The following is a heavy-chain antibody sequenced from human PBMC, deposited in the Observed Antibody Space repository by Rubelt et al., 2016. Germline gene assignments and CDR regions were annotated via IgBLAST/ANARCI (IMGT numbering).Heavy chain of an antibody. CDR2: INPSGGST. CDR1: GGTFSSYA. Sequence: QVQLVQSGAEVKKPGASVKVSCKASGGTFSSYAISWVRQAPGQGLEWMGIINPSGGSTSYAQKFQVRVTMTRDTSTSTVYMELSSLRSEDTAVYYCARDVIVVVPAAPDAFDIWGQGTMVTVSS. J-gene: IGHJ3*02. D-gene: IGHD2-2*01. V-gene: IGHV1-46*01. CDR3: ARDVIVVVPAAPDAFDI.